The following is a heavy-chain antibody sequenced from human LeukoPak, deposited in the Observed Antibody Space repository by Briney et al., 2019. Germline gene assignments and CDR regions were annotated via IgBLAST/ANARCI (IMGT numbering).Heavy chain of an antibody. CDR3: ARGPYGSGNYLHYFDY. V-gene: IGHV1-2*02. CDR1: GYTFTGYY. J-gene: IGHJ4*02. CDR2: INPNSGGT. D-gene: IGHD3-10*01. Sequence: ASVKVSCKASGYTFTGYYMHWVRQAPGQGLEWMGWINPNSGGTNYAQKFQGRVTMTRDTSISTAYMELSSLRSEDTAVYYCARGPYGSGNYLHYFDYWGQGTPVTVSS.